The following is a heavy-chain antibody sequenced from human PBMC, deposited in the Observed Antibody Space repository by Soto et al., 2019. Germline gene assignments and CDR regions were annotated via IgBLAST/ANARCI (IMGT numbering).Heavy chain of an antibody. V-gene: IGHV3-23*01. J-gene: IGHJ4*02. Sequence: GSLRLSCAASGFTFSSYAMSWVRQAPGKGLEWVSAISGSGGSTYYADSVKGRFTISRDNSKNTLYLQMNSLRAEDTAVYYCAKDLGSDSSGRHFDYWGQGTLVTVSS. CDR3: AKDLGSDSSGRHFDY. CDR1: GFTFSSYA. CDR2: ISGSGGST. D-gene: IGHD3-22*01.